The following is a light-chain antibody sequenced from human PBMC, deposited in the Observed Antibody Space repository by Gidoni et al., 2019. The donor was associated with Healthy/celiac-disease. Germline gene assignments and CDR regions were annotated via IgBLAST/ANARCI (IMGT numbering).Light chain of an antibody. CDR2: DAS. Sequence: DIQMTQSPSSLSASVGDRVTITCQASQDISNYLNWYQQKPGKAPKLLIYDASNLETGVPSRCSGSGSGTDFTFTISSLQPEDIATYYCQQYDNLRWTFGHXTKVEIK. V-gene: IGKV1-33*01. CDR1: QDISNY. J-gene: IGKJ1*01. CDR3: QQYDNLRWT.